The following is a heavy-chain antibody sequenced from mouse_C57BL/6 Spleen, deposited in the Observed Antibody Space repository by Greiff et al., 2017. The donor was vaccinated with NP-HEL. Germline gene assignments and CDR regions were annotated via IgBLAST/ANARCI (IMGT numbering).Heavy chain of an antibody. CDR1: GYTFTSYW. D-gene: IGHD3-1*01. CDR3: ARSGGTGYFDY. J-gene: IGHJ2*01. Sequence: QVQLQQSGAELVRPGTSVKLSCKASGYTFTSYWMHWVKQRPGQGLEWIGVIDPSDSYTNYNQKFKGKATLTVDTSSSTAYMQLSSLTSEDSAVYYCARSGGTGYFDYWGQGTTLTVSS. V-gene: IGHV1-59*01. CDR2: IDPSDSYT.